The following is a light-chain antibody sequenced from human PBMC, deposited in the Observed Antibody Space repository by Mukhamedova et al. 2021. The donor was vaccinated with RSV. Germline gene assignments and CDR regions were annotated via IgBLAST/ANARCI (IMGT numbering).Light chain of an antibody. CDR1: GAYNF. J-gene: IGLJ2*01. Sequence: GAYNFVSWYQQHPGRAPKLMIFDVTKRPSGVPARFSGSKSGNTASLTVSGLQADDEAVYYCSSYGASEMVLFGGGTKLTVL. CDR3: SSYGASEMVL. CDR2: DVT. V-gene: IGLV2-8*01.